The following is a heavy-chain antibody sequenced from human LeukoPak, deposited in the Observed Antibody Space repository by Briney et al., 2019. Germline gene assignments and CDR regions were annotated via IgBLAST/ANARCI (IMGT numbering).Heavy chain of an antibody. V-gene: IGHV4-38-2*02. CDR3: ARVASWGTLDAFDL. Sequence: SETLSLTCTVSGYSISSGYYWGWIRQPPGKGLEWIGSFYDSGNTYYNPSLKSRITMSVDTSKNQFSLNLTSVTAVDTAVYYCARVASWGTLDAFDLWGQGTMVTVSS. J-gene: IGHJ3*01. D-gene: IGHD3-16*01. CDR1: GYSISSGYY. CDR2: FYDSGNT.